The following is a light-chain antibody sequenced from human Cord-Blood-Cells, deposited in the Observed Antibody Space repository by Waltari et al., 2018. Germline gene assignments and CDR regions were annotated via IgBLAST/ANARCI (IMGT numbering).Light chain of an antibody. CDR3: SSYTSSSTPVV. CDR1: RRHVGGDNY. CDR2: DVS. J-gene: IGLJ2*01. V-gene: IGLV2-14*01. Sequence: HSALTQPASVSGSPGQSLTIHCTGTRRHVGGDNYVSWYQQHPGKAPKLMIYDVSNRPSGVSNRFSGSKSGNTASLTISGLQAEDEADYYCSSYTSSSTPVVFGGGTKLTVL.